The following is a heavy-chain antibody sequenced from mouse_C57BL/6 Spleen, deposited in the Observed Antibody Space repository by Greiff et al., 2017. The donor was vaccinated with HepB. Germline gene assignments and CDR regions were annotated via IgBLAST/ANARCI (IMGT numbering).Heavy chain of an antibody. J-gene: IGHJ2*01. CDR2: ISSGSSTI. Sequence: EVQLVESGGGLVKPGGSLKLSCAASGFPFSDYGMHWVRQAPEKGLEWVAYISSGSSTIYYADTVKGRFTISRDNAKNTLCLQMTSLRSEDTAMYYCARGGARDYFDYWGQGTTLTVSS. V-gene: IGHV5-17*01. CDR3: ARGGARDYFDY. CDR1: GFPFSDYG.